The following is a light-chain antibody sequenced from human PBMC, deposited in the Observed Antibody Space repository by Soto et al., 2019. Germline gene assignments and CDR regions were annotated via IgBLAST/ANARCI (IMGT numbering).Light chain of an antibody. Sequence: EIVLTQSPGTLSLSPGERATLSCRASQSVSSSYLAWYQQKPGQAPRLLIYGASSRATGIPDRFSGSGSGTDLTINISRMEPEDFEVYYCQQYGSCWTLGQGTKV. CDR1: QSVSSSY. CDR3: QQYGSCWT. V-gene: IGKV3-20*01. CDR2: GAS. J-gene: IGKJ1*01.